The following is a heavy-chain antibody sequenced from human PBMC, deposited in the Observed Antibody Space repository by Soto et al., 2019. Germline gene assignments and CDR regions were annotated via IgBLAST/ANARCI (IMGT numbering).Heavy chain of an antibody. CDR2: ISGSGGST. CDR1: GFTFSSHA. V-gene: IGHV3-23*01. J-gene: IGHJ6*03. D-gene: IGHD2-15*01. Sequence: EVQLWESGGGLVQPGGSLRLSCEASGFTFSSHAMTWVRQAPGKGLEWVSAISGSGGSTYYADSVKGRFTISRDNSKNTLYLQMNSLRAEDTAVYYCAKKGVLCSGTTCYSDDYYYYMDVWGKGTTVTVSS. CDR3: AKKGVLCSGTTCYSDDYYYYMDV.